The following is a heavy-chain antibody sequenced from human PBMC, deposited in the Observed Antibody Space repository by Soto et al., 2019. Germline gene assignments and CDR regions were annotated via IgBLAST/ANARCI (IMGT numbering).Heavy chain of an antibody. CDR2: IIPIFGTA. CDR1: GGTFSSYA. V-gene: IGHV1-69*13. Sequence: GASVKVSCKASGGTFSSYAISWVRQAPGQGLEWMGGIIPIFGTANYAQKFQGRVTITADESTSTAYMELSSLRSEDTAVYYCARRRWYYYASSGYSDAFDIWGQGTMVTVS. CDR3: ARRRWYYYASSGYSDAFDI. D-gene: IGHD3-22*01. J-gene: IGHJ3*02.